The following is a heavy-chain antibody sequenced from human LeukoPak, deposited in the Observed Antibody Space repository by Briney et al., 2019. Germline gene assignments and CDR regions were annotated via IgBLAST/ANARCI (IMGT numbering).Heavy chain of an antibody. CDR1: GGSISSYY. Sequence: PSETLSLTCTVSGGSISSYYWSWIRQPAGKGLEWIGRIYTSGSTNYNPSLKSRVTMSVDTSKNQFSPKLSSVTAADTAVYYCARGPPNWNYLLHAPQKKNWFDPWGQGTLVTVSS. V-gene: IGHV4-4*07. J-gene: IGHJ5*02. D-gene: IGHD1-7*01. CDR2: IYTSGST. CDR3: ARGPPNWNYLLHAPQKKNWFDP.